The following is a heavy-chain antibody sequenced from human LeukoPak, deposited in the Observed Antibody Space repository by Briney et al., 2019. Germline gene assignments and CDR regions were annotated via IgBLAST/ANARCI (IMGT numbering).Heavy chain of an antibody. Sequence: GASVKVSCKASGYTFTGYYMHWVRQVPGQGLEWMGWINPNSGGTNYAQKFQGRVTMTRDTSISTAYMELSRLRSDDTAVYYCARGGLHYYYDSSGYVTDYWGQGTLVTVSS. CDR2: INPNSGGT. CDR1: GYTFTGYY. V-gene: IGHV1-2*02. J-gene: IGHJ4*02. CDR3: ARGGLHYYYDSSGYVTDY. D-gene: IGHD3-22*01.